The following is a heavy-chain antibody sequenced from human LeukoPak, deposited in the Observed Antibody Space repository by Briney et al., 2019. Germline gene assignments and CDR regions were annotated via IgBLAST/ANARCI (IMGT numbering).Heavy chain of an antibody. Sequence: SETLSLTCNVSGGSISSYYWSWIRQPPGKGLEWIGYIYYSGSTNYNPSLKSRVTISVDTSKNQFSLRLRSVTAADTAVYYCARENPPSIAVAGPPDYWGQGTLVTVSS. CDR2: IYYSGST. D-gene: IGHD6-19*01. J-gene: IGHJ4*02. CDR1: GGSISSYY. CDR3: ARENPPSIAVAGPPDY. V-gene: IGHV4-59*12.